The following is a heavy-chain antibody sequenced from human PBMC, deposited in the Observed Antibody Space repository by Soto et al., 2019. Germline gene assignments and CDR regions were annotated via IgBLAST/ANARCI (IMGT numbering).Heavy chain of an antibody. Sequence: ASVKVSCKASGYTFTSYYMHWVRQAPGQGLEWMGIINPSGGSTSYAQKFQGRVTMTRDTSTSTVYMELSSLRSEDTAVYYCARESGAAAGTVSVGFDPWGQGTLVTVSS. J-gene: IGHJ5*02. V-gene: IGHV1-46*03. CDR1: GYTFTSYY. CDR2: INPSGGST. CDR3: ARESGAAAGTVSVGFDP. D-gene: IGHD6-13*01.